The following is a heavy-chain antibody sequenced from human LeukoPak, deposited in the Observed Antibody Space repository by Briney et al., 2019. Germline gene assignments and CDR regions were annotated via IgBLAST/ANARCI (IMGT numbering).Heavy chain of an antibody. CDR2: IIPILGIA. V-gene: IGHV1-69*04. D-gene: IGHD2-2*01. Sequence: SVKVSCKASGGTFSSYAISWVRQAPGQGLEWMGRIIPILGIANYAQKFQGRVTMTTDTSTSTAYMELRSLRSDDTAVYYCARLYCSSTSCRDAFDIWGQGTMVTVSS. J-gene: IGHJ3*02. CDR1: GGTFSSYA. CDR3: ARLYCSSTSCRDAFDI.